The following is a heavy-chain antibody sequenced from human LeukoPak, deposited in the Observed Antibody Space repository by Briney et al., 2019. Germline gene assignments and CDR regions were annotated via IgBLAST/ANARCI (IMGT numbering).Heavy chain of an antibody. CDR3: TRDFAFWSGEDVFDV. CDR1: GHTFTTYG. J-gene: IGHJ3*01. CDR2: ISGYNGNK. V-gene: IGHV1-18*01. D-gene: IGHD3-3*01. Sequence: ASEKVSCKASGHTFTTYGISWVRQAPGQGLEWMGWISGYNGNKYYAQKFQGRVTMTTDTSTSTAYMELRSLRSDDTAVYYCTRDFAFWSGEDVFDVGGQGTMVTVPS.